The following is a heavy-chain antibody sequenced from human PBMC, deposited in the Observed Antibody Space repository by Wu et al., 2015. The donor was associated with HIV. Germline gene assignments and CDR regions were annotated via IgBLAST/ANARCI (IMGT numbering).Heavy chain of an antibody. D-gene: IGHD3-22*01. Sequence: VQLVQSGGEVKKPGASVKVACKSSGYIFSDFGIHWVRQAPGEGLEWMGWISAQNGNTKYAQKFQGRVSMTTETSSSTAYTELRSLRSDDTAVYFCARGHYYDTSSSPVYWGPGTRVTVSS. CDR1: GYIFSDFG. J-gene: IGHJ4*02. CDR2: ISAQNGNT. CDR3: ARGHYYDTSSSPVY. V-gene: IGHV1-18*01.